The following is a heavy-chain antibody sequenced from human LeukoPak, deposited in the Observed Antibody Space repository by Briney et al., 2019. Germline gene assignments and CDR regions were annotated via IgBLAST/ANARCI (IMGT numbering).Heavy chain of an antibody. Sequence: SQTLSLTRTVSGGSISSGSYYWSWIRQPAGKGLEWIGRIYTSGSTNYNPSLKSRVTISVDTSKNQFSLKLSSVTAADTAVYYCASTVDGSVDYWGQGTLVTVSS. CDR2: IYTSGST. CDR3: ASTVDGSVDY. V-gene: IGHV4-61*02. J-gene: IGHJ4*02. D-gene: IGHD2-2*03. CDR1: GGSISSGSYY.